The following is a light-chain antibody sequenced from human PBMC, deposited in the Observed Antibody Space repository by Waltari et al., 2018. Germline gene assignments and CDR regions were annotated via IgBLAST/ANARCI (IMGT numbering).Light chain of an antibody. J-gene: IGKJ5*01. Sequence: EIVLAQSPATLSLSPGERATLSCRASQSVRSYLAWYQQKPGQAPRLLIYDTSLRATDIPGRFSGSGSGTDFTLSSSDLGPEDYAVYYCQQRSVWPITFGQGTRLEIK. V-gene: IGKV3-11*01. CDR2: DTS. CDR1: QSVRSY. CDR3: QQRSVWPIT.